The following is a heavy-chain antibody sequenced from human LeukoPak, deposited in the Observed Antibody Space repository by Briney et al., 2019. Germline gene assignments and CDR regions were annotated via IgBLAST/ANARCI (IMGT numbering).Heavy chain of an antibody. CDR1: GGSISNGVYY. Sequence: SPSQTLSFTCTVSGGSISNGVYYWSWIRQHPGKGLEWIGYIYYSGSTYYSPSLKSRLTMSVDTSKNQFSLKLSSVTAADTAVYYCARDLGGGSFDFWGQGTLVTVSS. V-gene: IGHV4-31*03. D-gene: IGHD2-15*01. J-gene: IGHJ4*02. CDR2: IYYSGST. CDR3: ARDLGGGSFDF.